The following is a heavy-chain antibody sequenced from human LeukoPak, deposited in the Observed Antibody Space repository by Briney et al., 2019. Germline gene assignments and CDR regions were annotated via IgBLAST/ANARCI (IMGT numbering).Heavy chain of an antibody. CDR2: INPPSGTT. J-gene: IGHJ3*02. CDR3: ARESLEMATNAFDI. V-gene: IGHV1-46*01. D-gene: IGHD5-24*01. Sequence: GASVTVSCTPSGYTFTRYYIHWVRQAPGQGLEWMGTINPPSGTTTYAQKFQGRVTLTRDTATSTVYMELSSLRSEDTAFYYCARESLEMATNAFDIWGQGTMVTVSS. CDR1: GYTFTRYY.